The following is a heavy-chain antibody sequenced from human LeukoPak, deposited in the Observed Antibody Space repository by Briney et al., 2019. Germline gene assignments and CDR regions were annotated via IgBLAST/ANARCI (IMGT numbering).Heavy chain of an antibody. CDR1: GGSISSYY. CDR2: IYTSGST. J-gene: IGHJ5*02. Sequence: SETLSLTCTVSGGSISSYYWSWIRQPAGKGLEWIGRIYTSGSTNYNPSLKSQVTMSVDTSKNQFSLKLSSVTAADTAVYYCARDRSYYDSSGLCWFDPWGQGTLVTVSS. D-gene: IGHD3-22*01. V-gene: IGHV4-4*07. CDR3: ARDRSYYDSSGLCWFDP.